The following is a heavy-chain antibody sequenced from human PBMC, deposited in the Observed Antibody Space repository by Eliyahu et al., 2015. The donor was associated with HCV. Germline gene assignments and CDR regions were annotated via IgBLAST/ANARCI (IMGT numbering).Heavy chain of an antibody. CDR1: GXTFTXAW. J-gene: IGHJ4*02. V-gene: IGHV3-15*01. CDR3: TSDLLLSRGHFLDC. Sequence: EVLLVESGGGLXKPGGSLRLSCAVXGXTFTXAWMNWVRQGPGKGLEWVGRISTKAAGGTTDYAAPVQGRFTISRDDSKNTVYLQMNSLQTDDTAVYYCTSDLLLSRGHFLDCWGQGTLVTVSS. CDR2: ISTKAAGGTT. D-gene: IGHD2-2*01.